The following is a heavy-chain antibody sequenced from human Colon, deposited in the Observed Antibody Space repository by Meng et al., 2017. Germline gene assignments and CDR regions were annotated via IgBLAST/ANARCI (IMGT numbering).Heavy chain of an antibody. D-gene: IGHD2-2*01. CDR1: CGSINSAYYY. CDR2: IHSSGNT. J-gene: IGHJ4*02. Sequence: QVQLQESGPGVVKPSQTLSLTCTISCGSINSAYYYWNWIRQSPGKGLEWLGYIHSSGNTYYTPSLKSRLTMSLDTSKNQFSLRLTSVTAADTAVYYCARNPVIPDARTFDFWGQGALVTVSS. CDR3: ARNPVIPDARTFDF. V-gene: IGHV4-30-4*01.